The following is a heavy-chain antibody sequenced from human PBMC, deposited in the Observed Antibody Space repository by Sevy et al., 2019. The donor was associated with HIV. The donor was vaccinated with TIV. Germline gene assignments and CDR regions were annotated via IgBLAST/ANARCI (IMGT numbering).Heavy chain of an antibody. CDR1: GYTLTELS. D-gene: IGHD2-2*01. V-gene: IGHV1-24*01. CDR3: ARFRGAVVVVVPAALDYYYYYGMDV. J-gene: IGHJ6*02. Sequence: ASVKVSCKVSGYTLTELSMHWVRQAPGKGLEWMGSFDPEDGETIYAQKFQGRVTMTDDTSTDTAYMELSSLRSEDTAVYYCARFRGAVVVVVPAALDYYYYYGMDVWGQGTTVTVSS. CDR2: FDPEDGET.